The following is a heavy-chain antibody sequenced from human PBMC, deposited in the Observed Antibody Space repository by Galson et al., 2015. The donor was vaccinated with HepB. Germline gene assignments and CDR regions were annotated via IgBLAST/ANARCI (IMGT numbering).Heavy chain of an antibody. V-gene: IGHV3-15*07. D-gene: IGHD5-18*01. CDR3: TTGRWLPAFDI. CDR2: IKSKTDGGTT. CDR1: GFTFSNAW. J-gene: IGHJ3*02. Sequence: SLRLSCAASGFTFSNAWMNWVRQAPGKGLEWVGRIKSKTDGGTTDYAAPVKGRFTNSRDNSKNTLYLQMNSLKTEDTAVYYCTTGRWLPAFDIWGQGTMVTVSS.